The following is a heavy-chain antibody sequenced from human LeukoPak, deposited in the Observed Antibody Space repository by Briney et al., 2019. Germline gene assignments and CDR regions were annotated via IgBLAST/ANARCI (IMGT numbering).Heavy chain of an antibody. CDR3: ARGGNGWYFDL. V-gene: IGHV4-34*01. Sequence: PSETLSLTCAVYGGSFSGYYWSWIRQPPGKGLQWIGQIDHSGSTHSIPSLKSRVTISLDTSQSQVSLKVNSVTAADTAVYLCARGGNGWYFDLWGRGTLVTVSS. J-gene: IGHJ2*01. CDR2: IDHSGST. CDR1: GGSFSGYY. D-gene: IGHD1-14*01.